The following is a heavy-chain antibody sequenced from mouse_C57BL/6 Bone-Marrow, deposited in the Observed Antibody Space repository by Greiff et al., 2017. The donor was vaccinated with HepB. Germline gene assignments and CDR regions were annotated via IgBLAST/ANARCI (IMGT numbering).Heavy chain of an antibody. CDR2: IYPRDGST. CDR1: GYTFTDHT. J-gene: IGHJ3*01. D-gene: IGHD2-4*01. V-gene: IGHV1-78*01. Sequence: VKLMESDAELVKPGASVKISCKVSGYTFTDHTIHWMKQRPEQGLEWIGYIYPRDGSTKYNEKFKGKATLTADKSSSTAYMQLNSLTSEDSAVYFCARGDYDYEFLFAYWGQGTLVTVSA. CDR3: ARGDYDYEFLFAY.